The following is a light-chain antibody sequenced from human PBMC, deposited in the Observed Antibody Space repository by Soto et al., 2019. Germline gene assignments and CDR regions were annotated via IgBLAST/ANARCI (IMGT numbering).Light chain of an antibody. CDR1: QSVDRY. CDR3: QQRSNWP. CDR2: DAS. V-gene: IGKV3-11*01. J-gene: IGKJ3*01. Sequence: EIVLTQSPATLSLSPGERATLSCRASQSVDRYLAWYQQKPGQAPRLLIYDASNRATGIPGRFSGSGSGTDFTLTISNVEPEDFTVYYCQQRSNWPFGPGTKVDIK.